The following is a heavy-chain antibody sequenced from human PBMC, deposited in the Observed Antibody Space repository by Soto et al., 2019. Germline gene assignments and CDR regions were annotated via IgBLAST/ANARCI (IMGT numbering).Heavy chain of an antibody. CDR3: ARGIGQVVPAARVDYYMDV. V-gene: IGHV1-8*02. CDR2: MNPNSGNT. Sequence: ASVKVSCKASGYTFTSYDINWVRQATGQGLEWMGWMNPNSGNTGYAQKFQGRVTMTRNTSISTAYMELSSLRSEDTAVYYCARGIGQVVPAARVDYYMDVWGKGTTVTVSS. CDR1: GYTFTSYD. D-gene: IGHD2-2*01. J-gene: IGHJ6*03.